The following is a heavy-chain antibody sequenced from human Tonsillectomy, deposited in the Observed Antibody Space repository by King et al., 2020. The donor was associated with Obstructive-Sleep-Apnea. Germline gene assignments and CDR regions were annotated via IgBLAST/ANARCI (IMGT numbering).Heavy chain of an antibody. CDR1: GYTFTDYY. J-gene: IGHJ4*02. Sequence: VQLVESGAEVKKPGASVKVSCKASGYTFTDYYMHWVRQAPGQGPEWMGWINTNNGGTTYAQKFQGRVTMTRDTSINTAYMELARLKSDDTAVYYCAGVWGILGGWGQGTLVTVSS. CDR2: INTNNGGT. V-gene: IGHV1-2*02. CDR3: AGVWGILGG. D-gene: IGHD3-16*01.